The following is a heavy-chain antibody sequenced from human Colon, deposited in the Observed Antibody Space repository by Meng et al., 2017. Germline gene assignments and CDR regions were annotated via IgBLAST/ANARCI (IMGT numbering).Heavy chain of an antibody. Sequence: EVQLVESGGGLVQPGGSLRLSCAASGFTFSSYWMYWVRQGPGKGLVWVSRLYRDNTNANQVDYADSVKGRFTISRDNAENTLYLQMNSLRPEDTAVYYCAQKGDFDNWGQGTLVTRLL. J-gene: IGHJ4*02. CDR1: GFTFSSYW. CDR3: AQKGDFDN. V-gene: IGHV3-74*01. CDR2: LYRDNTNA.